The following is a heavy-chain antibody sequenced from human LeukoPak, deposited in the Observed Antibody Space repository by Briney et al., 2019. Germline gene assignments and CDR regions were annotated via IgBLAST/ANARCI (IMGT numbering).Heavy chain of an antibody. V-gene: IGHV4-30-2*01. D-gene: IGHD3-10*01. CDR3: ARAMSYGSGGGPWGDAFDF. Sequence: SQTLSLTCAVSGGSISSGTYSWSWIRQPPGKGLEWIGYIYHSGTTYYNPSLKSRVTMSVDRSKNQFSLKLTSVTTTDTAVYYCARAMSYGSGGGPWGDAFDFWGPGTMVTVSS. CDR1: GGSISSGTYS. CDR2: IYHSGTT. J-gene: IGHJ3*01.